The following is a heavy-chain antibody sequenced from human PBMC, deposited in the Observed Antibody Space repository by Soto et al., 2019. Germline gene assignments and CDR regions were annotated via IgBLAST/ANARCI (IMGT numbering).Heavy chain of an antibody. CDR1: GGSISSGGYY. Sequence: QVQLQESGPGLVKPSQTLSLTCTVSGGSISSGGYYWSWIRQHPGKGLEWIGYIYYSGSTYYNPSLKSRVTISVDTSKNQFSLKLSSVTAAATAVYYCAVRQSGSYSYYFDYWGQGTLVTVSS. J-gene: IGHJ4*02. CDR2: IYYSGST. V-gene: IGHV4-31*03. D-gene: IGHD1-26*01. CDR3: AVRQSGSYSYYFDY.